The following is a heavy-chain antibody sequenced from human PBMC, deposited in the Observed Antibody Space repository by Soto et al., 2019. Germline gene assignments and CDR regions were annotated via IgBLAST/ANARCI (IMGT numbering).Heavy chain of an antibody. CDR3: ATLWFGESPY. J-gene: IGHJ4*02. V-gene: IGHV4-39*01. CDR1: GGSISSSYY. CDR2: IYYSGST. Sequence: QLQLQESGPGLVKPSETLSLTCTVSGGSISSSYYWGWIRQPPGKGLEWIGSIYYSGSTYYNPSLTRRVPISVDTSKNQFSLTLSSVTAADTAVYYCATLWFGESPYWGQGTLVTVSS. D-gene: IGHD3-10*01.